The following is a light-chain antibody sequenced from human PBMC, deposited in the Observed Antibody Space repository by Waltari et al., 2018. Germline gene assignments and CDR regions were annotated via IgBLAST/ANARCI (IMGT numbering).Light chain of an antibody. CDR3: QQSKRVPYT. J-gene: IGKJ2*01. CDR1: QTIDTY. CDR2: SAS. Sequence: DIQMTQSPSSLSASSGDRVYLTCRASQTIDTYLNWFQQIPGEAPNLLLYSASTLQSGVPLRFSGSRSGTDFTLTISGLQYEDFATYYCQQSKRVPYTFGQGTRLEIK. V-gene: IGKV1-39*01.